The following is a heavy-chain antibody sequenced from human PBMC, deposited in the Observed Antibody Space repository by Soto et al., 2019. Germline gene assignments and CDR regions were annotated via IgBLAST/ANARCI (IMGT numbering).Heavy chain of an antibody. CDR3: ARHIPRAGTVFDY. CDR2: IYHSGST. D-gene: IGHD6-19*01. CDR1: GGSIRSGGYS. Sequence: SETLSLTCAVSGGSIRSGGYSWSWIRQPPGKGLEWIGYIYHSGSTHYIPSLESRVTISVDSSKNLFSLRLSSVTAADTAVYYCARHIPRAGTVFDYWGQGTLVTVSS. V-gene: IGHV4-30-2*01. J-gene: IGHJ4*02.